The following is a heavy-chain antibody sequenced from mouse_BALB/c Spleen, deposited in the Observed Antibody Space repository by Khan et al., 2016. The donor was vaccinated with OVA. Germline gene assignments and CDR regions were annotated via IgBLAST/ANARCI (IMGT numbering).Heavy chain of an antibody. V-gene: IGHV1-77*01. CDR2: IYSGSGST. CDR1: GYTFTDYV. Sequence: QVQLQQSGPELVKPGASGKMSCKASGYTFTDYVINWVKQRTGQGREWIGDIYSGSGSTYYNEKIKGKAKLTADKSSNTAYMQLSSLKFEDCAVYFCARGGYSVFAYWGQGALVTVSA. CDR3: ARGGYSVFAY. D-gene: IGHD1-1*01. J-gene: IGHJ3*01.